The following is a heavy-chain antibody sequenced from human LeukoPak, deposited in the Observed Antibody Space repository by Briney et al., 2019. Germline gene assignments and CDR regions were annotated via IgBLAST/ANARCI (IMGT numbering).Heavy chain of an antibody. CDR2: IYTSGST. CDR3: ARAYSSGSYYGMDV. J-gene: IGHJ6*02. D-gene: IGHD6-19*01. Sequence: SETLSLTCTVSGGSISSYYWSWIRQPAGKGLEWIGRIYTSGSTYYNPSLKSRVTMSVDTSKNQFSLKLSSVTAADTAVYYCARAYSSGSYYGMDVWGQGTTVTVSS. CDR1: GGSISSYY. V-gene: IGHV4-4*07.